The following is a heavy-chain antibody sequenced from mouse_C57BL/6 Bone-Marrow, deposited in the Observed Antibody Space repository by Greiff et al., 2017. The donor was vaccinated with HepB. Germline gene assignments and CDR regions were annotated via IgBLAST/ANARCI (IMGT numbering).Heavy chain of an antibody. CDR1: GYTFTGYW. V-gene: IGHV1-9*01. J-gene: IGHJ3*01. CDR3: ARTKFNSCYYYGFAY. D-gene: IGHD1-1*01. CDR2: ILPGSGST. Sequence: QVQLKESGAELMKPGASVKLSCKATGYTFTGYWIEWVKQRPGHGLEWIGEILPGSGSTNYNEKFKGKATFTADTSSNTAYMQLSSLTTEDSAIYYYARTKFNSCYYYGFAYWGQGTLVTVSA.